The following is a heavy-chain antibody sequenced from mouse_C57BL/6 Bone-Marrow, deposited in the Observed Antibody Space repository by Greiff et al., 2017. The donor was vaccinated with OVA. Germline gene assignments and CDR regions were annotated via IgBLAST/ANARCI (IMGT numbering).Heavy chain of an antibody. Sequence: QVQLQQPGAELVKPGASVTLSCKASGYTFTSYWMHWVKQRPGRGLEWIGRIDPHSGGTKYNEKFKSKATLTVDKPSSTAYMQLSSLTSEDSAVYYCATPHYYGSSYTFAYWGQGTLVTVSA. J-gene: IGHJ3*01. V-gene: IGHV1-72*01. D-gene: IGHD1-1*01. CDR2: IDPHSGGT. CDR3: ATPHYYGSSYTFAY. CDR1: GYTFTSYW.